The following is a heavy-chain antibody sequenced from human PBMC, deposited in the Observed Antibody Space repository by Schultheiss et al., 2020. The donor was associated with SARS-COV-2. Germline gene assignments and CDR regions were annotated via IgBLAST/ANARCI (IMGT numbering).Heavy chain of an antibody. CDR2: ISWNSGSI. Sequence: GGSLRLSCAASGFTFDDYAMHWVRQAPGKGLEWVSGISWNSGSIGYADSVKGRFTISRDNAKNSLYLQMNSLRAEDTALYYCARAGYCSSTSCDHYYYYYMDVWGKGTTVTVSS. V-gene: IGHV3-9*01. CDR3: ARAGYCSSTSCDHYYYYYMDV. D-gene: IGHD2-2*01. J-gene: IGHJ6*03. CDR1: GFTFDDYA.